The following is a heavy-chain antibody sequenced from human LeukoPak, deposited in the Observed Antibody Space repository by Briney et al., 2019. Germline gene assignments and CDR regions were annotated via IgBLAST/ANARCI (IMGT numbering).Heavy chain of an antibody. CDR1: GFTFSSYS. CDR2: ISSSSSYI. Sequence: GGSLRLSCAASGFTFSSYSMNWVRQAPGKGLEWVSSISSSSSYIYYADSVKGRFTISGDNAKNSLYLQMNSLRAEDTAVYYCARSTVVVPAAIDYWGQGTLVTVSS. D-gene: IGHD2-2*01. J-gene: IGHJ4*02. V-gene: IGHV3-21*01. CDR3: ARSTVVVPAAIDY.